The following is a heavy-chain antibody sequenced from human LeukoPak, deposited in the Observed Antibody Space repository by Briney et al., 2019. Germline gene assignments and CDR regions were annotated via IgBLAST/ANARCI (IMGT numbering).Heavy chain of an antibody. CDR2: ISGYNANT. Sequence: ASVKVSCKASGYTFTNYGISWVRQAPGQGLEWMGWISGYNANTNYVQKFQGRVTMTTDTSTHTAYMELRSLRSDDTAVYYCARGSHRLYDYVWGTYESKDYWGQGTLVTVSS. CDR3: ARGSHRLYDYVWGTYESKDY. CDR1: GYTFTNYG. V-gene: IGHV1-18*01. D-gene: IGHD3-16*01. J-gene: IGHJ4*02.